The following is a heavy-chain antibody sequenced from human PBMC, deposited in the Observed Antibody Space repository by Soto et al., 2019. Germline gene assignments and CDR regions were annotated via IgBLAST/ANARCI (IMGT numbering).Heavy chain of an antibody. CDR3: ARPGGYDYAFDI. CDR1: GGSISSSSYY. CDR2: IYYSGST. D-gene: IGHD5-12*01. Sequence: SETLSLTCTVSGGSISSSSYYWGWIRQPPGKGLEWIGSIYYSGSTHYNPSLKSRVTISVDTSKNQFSLKLTSVTAADTAVYFCARPGGYDYAFDIWGQGTMVTVSS. J-gene: IGHJ3*02. V-gene: IGHV4-39*01.